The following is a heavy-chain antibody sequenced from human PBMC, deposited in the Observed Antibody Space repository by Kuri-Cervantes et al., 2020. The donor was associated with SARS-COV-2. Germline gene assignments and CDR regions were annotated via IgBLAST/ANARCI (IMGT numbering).Heavy chain of an antibody. D-gene: IGHD3-22*01. CDR2: ISGSGGST. CDR3: AKLDPYYDSRND. V-gene: IGHV3-23*01. J-gene: IGHJ4*02. CDR1: GFTFSSYA. Sequence: GEPLKISCAASGFTFSSYAMSRVRQAPGKGLEWVSAISGSGGSTYYADSVKGRFTISRDNSKNTLYLQMNSLRAEDTAVYYCAKLDPYYDSRNDWGQGTLVTVSS.